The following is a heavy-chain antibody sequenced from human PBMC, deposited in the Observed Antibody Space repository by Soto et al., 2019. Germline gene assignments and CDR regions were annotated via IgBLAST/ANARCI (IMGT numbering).Heavy chain of an antibody. J-gene: IGHJ3*02. CDR2: INPSGGST. CDR3: ARGLAVAGTPDAFDI. D-gene: IGHD6-19*01. V-gene: IGHV1-46*01. CDR1: GYTFTSYY. Sequence: QVHLVQSGAEVKKPGASVKVSCKASGYTFTSYYMHWVRQAPGQGLEWMGIINPSGGSTSYAQKFQGRVTMTRDTSTSTVYMELSSLRSEDTAVYYCARGLAVAGTPDAFDIWGQGTMVTVSS.